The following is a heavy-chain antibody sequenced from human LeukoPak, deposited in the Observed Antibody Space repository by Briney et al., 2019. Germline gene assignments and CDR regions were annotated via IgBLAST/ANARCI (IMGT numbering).Heavy chain of an antibody. CDR1: GFTFSGYE. V-gene: IGHV3-48*03. CDR3: ARDGSYYGPDY. CDR2: ISSSGSTT. J-gene: IGHJ4*02. D-gene: IGHD3-10*01. Sequence: PGGSLRLSCAASGFTFSGYEMNWFRQAPGKGLEWVSYISSSGSTTYYADSVKGRFTISRDNSKNTLYLQMNSLRAEDTAMYYCARDGSYYGPDYWGQGALVTVSS.